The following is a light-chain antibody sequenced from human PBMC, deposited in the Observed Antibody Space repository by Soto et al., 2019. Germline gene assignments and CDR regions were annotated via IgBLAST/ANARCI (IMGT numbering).Light chain of an antibody. J-gene: IGLJ1*01. CDR2: DVS. CDR1: RSVVGGYNY. V-gene: IGLV2-11*01. CDR3: CSYAGSYTHV. Sequence: QSSPTQPPPVSGAPGQSVTISCPGNRSVVGGYNYVSWYQQHPGKAPKLMIYDVSKRPSGVPDRFSGSKSGNTASLTISGLQAEDEADYYCCSYAGSYTHVFGTGTKVTVL.